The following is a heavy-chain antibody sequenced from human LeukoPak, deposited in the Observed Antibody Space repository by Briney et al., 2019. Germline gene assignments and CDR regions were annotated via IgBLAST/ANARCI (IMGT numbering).Heavy chain of an antibody. Sequence: SETLSLTCTVSGGSNSSSSYYWGWIRQPPGKGLEWIGSIYYSGSTYYNPSLKSRVTISVDTSKNQFSLKLSSVTAADTAVYYCARGSSGWSYYFDYWGQGTLVTVSS. CDR1: GGSNSSSSYY. CDR3: ARGSSGWSYYFDY. D-gene: IGHD6-19*01. CDR2: IYYSGST. V-gene: IGHV4-39*01. J-gene: IGHJ4*02.